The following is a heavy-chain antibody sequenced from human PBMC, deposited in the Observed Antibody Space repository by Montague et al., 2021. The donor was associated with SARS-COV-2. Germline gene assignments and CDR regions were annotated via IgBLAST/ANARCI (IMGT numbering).Heavy chain of an antibody. CDR3: AAPGGVY. J-gene: IGHJ4*02. V-gene: IGHV3-74*01. CDR1: GFTFILSW. D-gene: IGHD3-16*01. Sequence: SLRLSCAASGFTFILSWMHWVRQAPGKGLGLVARINSDGSSTSYADSVKGRFTISRDNAKNTLYLQMNSLRAEDTAVYYCAAPGGVYWGQGTLVTVSS. CDR2: INSDGSST.